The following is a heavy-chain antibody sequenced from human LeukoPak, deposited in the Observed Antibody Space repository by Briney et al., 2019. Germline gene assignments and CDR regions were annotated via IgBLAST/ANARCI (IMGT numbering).Heavy chain of an antibody. D-gene: IGHD6-19*01. J-gene: IGHJ4*02. V-gene: IGHV3-11*04. Sequence: GGSLRLSCTASDCTFSDYYMTWIRQAPGKGLEWIAHISSSGNSLYYGDSVKGRFTISRDNSKNTLYLQMNSLRAEDTAVYYCAKDQYSSGWYSDYWGQGTLVTVSS. CDR3: AKDQYSSGWYSDY. CDR2: ISSSGNSL. CDR1: DCTFSDYY.